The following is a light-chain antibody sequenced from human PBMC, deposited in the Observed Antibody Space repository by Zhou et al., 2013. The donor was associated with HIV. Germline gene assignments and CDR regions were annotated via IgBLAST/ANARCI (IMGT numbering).Light chain of an antibody. J-gene: IGKJ2*01. CDR1: QSLLQSNGYNY. CDR2: LGS. V-gene: IGKV2-28*01. CDR3: MQALQTPYT. Sequence: IVMTQSPLSLPVTPGEPASISCRSSQSLLQSNGYNYLDWYLQKPGQSPQLLIYLGSNRASGVADRFSGSGSGTDFTLKISRVEAADVGVYYCMQALQTPYTFGQGTRLEIK.